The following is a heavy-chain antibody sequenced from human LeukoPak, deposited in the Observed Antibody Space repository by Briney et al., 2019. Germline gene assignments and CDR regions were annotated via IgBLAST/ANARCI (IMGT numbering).Heavy chain of an antibody. V-gene: IGHV4-30-4*01. CDR3: ARAGSGSPDDDYYDSLGAFDI. Sequence: PSETLSLTCTVSGGSISSGDYYWSWIRQPPGKGLEWIGYIYYSGSTYYNPSLKSRVTISVDTSKNQFSLKLSSVTAADTAVYYCARAGSGSPDDDYYDSLGAFDIWGQGIMVTVSS. CDR1: GGSISSGDYY. J-gene: IGHJ3*02. CDR2: IYYSGST. D-gene: IGHD3-22*01.